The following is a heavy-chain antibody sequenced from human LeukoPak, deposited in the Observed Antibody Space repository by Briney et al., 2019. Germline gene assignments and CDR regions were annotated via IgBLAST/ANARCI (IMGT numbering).Heavy chain of an antibody. V-gene: IGHV3-53*01. CDR3: AKNGPGGYYFDY. CDR2: IYSGGYT. Sequence: GGSLRLSCAASGFTVSSSYMSWVCQAPGKGLEWVSIIYSGGYTYYADSVKGRFTISRDNSKNTLYLQMNSLQADDTAVYYCAKNGPGGYYFDYWGQGTLVTVSS. J-gene: IGHJ4*02. CDR1: GFTVSSSY. D-gene: IGHD2-8*01.